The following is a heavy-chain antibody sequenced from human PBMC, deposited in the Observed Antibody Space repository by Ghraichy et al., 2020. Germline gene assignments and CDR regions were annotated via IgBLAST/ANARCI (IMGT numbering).Heavy chain of an antibody. CDR1: GVTFSSYS. CDR3: ARGGGNVDTAMVSGDY. Sequence: GGSLRLSCAASGVTFSSYSINWVRLAPCTWLGLDSYSSSSSSTIYYADSVKCRFTSSRDNAKNSLYLQMNSLRDEDTAVYYCARGGGNVDTAMVSGDYWGQGPLVTASS. CDR2: SSSSSSTI. V-gene: IGHV3-48*02. J-gene: IGHJ4*02. D-gene: IGHD5-18*01.